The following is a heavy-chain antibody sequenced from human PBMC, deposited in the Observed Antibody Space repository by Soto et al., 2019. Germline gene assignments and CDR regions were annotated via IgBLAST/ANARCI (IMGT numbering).Heavy chain of an antibody. CDR3: ARGHWVSAYGAGAYFDY. CDR1: GITVSTNY. CDR2: IYSGVTT. Sequence: EVQLVDSGGGLVQPGGSLRLSCAASGITVSTNYMSWVRQAPGMGLEWVSVIYSGVTTHYADSVKGRFTISRDNSKNTLYLQMRSLRAADTAVYYCARGHWVSAYGAGAYFDYWGQGTLVTVSS. D-gene: IGHD3-16*01. V-gene: IGHV3-66*01. J-gene: IGHJ4*02.